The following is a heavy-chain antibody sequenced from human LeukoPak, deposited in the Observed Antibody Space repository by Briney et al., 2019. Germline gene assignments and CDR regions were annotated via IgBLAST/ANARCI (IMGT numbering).Heavy chain of an antibody. CDR3: AKGSSGYSADL. V-gene: IGHV3-23*02. CDR2: ISNDGGGT. Sequence: GGSLRLSCAASGFTFNNYGLIWVRQAPGKGLEWVAAISNDGGGTMYGGFVEGRFTISGDNSKNTLFLQMNSLRAEDTALYYCAKGSSGYSADLWGQGTLVTVSS. D-gene: IGHD3-22*01. J-gene: IGHJ5*02. CDR1: GFTFNNYG.